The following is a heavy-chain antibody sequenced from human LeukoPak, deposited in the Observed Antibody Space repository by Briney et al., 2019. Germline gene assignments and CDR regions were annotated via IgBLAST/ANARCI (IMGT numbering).Heavy chain of an antibody. D-gene: IGHD2/OR15-2a*01. V-gene: IGHV4-39*07. Sequence: WVRQPPGKGLEWIGSIYYSGSTYYNPSLKSRVTISVDTSKNQFSLKLSSVTAADTAVYYCAVLRGFNYWGQGTLVTVSS. J-gene: IGHJ4*02. CDR2: IYYSGST. CDR3: AVLRGFNY.